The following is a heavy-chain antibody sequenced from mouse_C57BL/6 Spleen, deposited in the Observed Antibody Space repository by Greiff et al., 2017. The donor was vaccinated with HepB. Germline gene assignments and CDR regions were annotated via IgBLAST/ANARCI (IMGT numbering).Heavy chain of an antibody. J-gene: IGHJ3*01. D-gene: IGHD2-5*01. CDR3: ARSKNSNSAWFAY. Sequence: VQLKESGPELVKPGASVKISCKASGYSFTDYNMNWVKQSNGKSLEWIGVINPNYGTTSYNQKFKGKATLTVDQSSSTAYMQLNSLTSEDSAVYYCARSKNSNSAWFAYWGQGTLVTVSA. CDR2: INPNYGTT. CDR1: GYSFTDYN. V-gene: IGHV1-39*01.